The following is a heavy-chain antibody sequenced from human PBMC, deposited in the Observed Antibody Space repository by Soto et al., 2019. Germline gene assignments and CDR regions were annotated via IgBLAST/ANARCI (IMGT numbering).Heavy chain of an antibody. CDR2: ISGSAGST. Sequence: DVQLLESGGGLVQPGGSLRLSCAASGFTFNNYAINWVRQSPGKGLEWVSVISGSAGSTYYADSVKGRFTITRDSSKNTLYLQMSSLRVEDTAVYYCAKAGGAAGTVDYFDYWGQGTLVTVSS. D-gene: IGHD6-13*01. V-gene: IGHV3-23*01. CDR1: GFTFNNYA. J-gene: IGHJ4*02. CDR3: AKAGGAAGTVDYFDY.